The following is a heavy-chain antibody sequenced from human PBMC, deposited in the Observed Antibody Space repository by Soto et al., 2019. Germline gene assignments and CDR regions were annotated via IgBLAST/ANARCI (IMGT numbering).Heavy chain of an antibody. D-gene: IGHD4-17*01. CDR3: SSMTTVTTFDY. V-gene: IGHV1-69*06. CDR2: XXPXFXTX. Sequence: SVKVSCKASGGTFSSYAISWVRQAPGQGLEWXGXXXPXFXTXNXXXXFQGRVTITADKSTSTAYMELSSLRSEDTAVYYCSSMTTVTTFDYWGQGSLVTVSS. J-gene: IGHJ4*02. CDR1: GGTFSSYA.